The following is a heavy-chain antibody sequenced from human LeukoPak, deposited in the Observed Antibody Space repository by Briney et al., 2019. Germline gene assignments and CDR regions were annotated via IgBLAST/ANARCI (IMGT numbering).Heavy chain of an antibody. CDR1: GYTFTSYG. CDR2: ISAYNGNT. J-gene: IGHJ6*02. D-gene: IGHD6-13*01. V-gene: IGHV1-18*01. Sequence: ASVKVSCKVSGYTFTSYGISWVRQAPGQGLEWMGWISAYNGNTNYAQKLQGRVTMTTDTSTSTAYMELRSLRSDDTAVYYCARDSPFIAAAGINFYYYYGMDVWGQGTTVTVSS. CDR3: ARDSPFIAAAGINFYYYYGMDV.